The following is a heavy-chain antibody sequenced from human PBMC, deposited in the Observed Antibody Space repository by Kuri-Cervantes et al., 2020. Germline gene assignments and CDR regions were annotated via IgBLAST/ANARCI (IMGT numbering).Heavy chain of an antibody. Sequence: GESLKISCAASGFTFSSYDMHWVRQATGKGLEWVSAIGTAGDTYYPGSVKGRFTISRENAKNSLYLQMNSLRVGDTAVYYCARGVRSSGQRPRAFDIWGQGTMVTVSS. CDR1: GFTFSSYD. CDR3: ARGVRSSGQRPRAFDI. J-gene: IGHJ3*02. D-gene: IGHD6-19*01. CDR2: IGTAGDT. V-gene: IGHV3-13*01.